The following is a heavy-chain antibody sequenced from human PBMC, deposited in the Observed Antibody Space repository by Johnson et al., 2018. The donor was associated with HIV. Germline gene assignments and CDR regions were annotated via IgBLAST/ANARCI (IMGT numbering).Heavy chain of an antibody. J-gene: IGHJ3*02. Sequence: EVQLVESGGGLVQPGRSLRLSCAASGFTFHDYDIHWVRQAPGKGLEWVSGISWNSATKDYADSVKGRFTISRDNAKNSLYLQMNSLRAEDTALYYCARRAFDIWGQGTMVTVSS. V-gene: IGHV3-9*01. CDR2: ISWNSATK. CDR3: ARRAFDI. CDR1: GFTFHDYD.